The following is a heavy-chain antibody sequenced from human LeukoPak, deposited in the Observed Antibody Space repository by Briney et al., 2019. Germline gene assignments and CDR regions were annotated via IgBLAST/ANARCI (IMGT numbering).Heavy chain of an antibody. CDR2: IRSKTNNDAT. D-gene: IGHD2-21*02. Sequence: GGSLRLSCAASGFTFSGSVLHWVRQPSGKGLEWVGRIRSKTNNDATAYAASVKGRFTVYRDDSKNVAYLQMTSLKIEDSAVYFCTRRAYCGDGCYSGLDYWGQGTLVTVSS. V-gene: IGHV3-73*01. CDR1: GFTFSGSV. J-gene: IGHJ4*02. CDR3: TRRAYCGDGCYSGLDY.